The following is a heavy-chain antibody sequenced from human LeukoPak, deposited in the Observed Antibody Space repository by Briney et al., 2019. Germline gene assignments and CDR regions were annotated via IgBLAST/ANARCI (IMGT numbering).Heavy chain of an antibody. Sequence: GGSLRLSCAASGFTFSSYWMSWVRQAPGKGLEWVANIKQDGSEKYYADSVKGRFTISRDNAKNSLYLQMNSLRAEDTAVYYCAGHPEYCSSTSCYHFDYWGQGTLVTVSS. D-gene: IGHD2-2*01. CDR3: AGHPEYCSSTSCYHFDY. CDR2: IKQDGSEK. J-gene: IGHJ4*02. CDR1: GFTFSSYW. V-gene: IGHV3-7*03.